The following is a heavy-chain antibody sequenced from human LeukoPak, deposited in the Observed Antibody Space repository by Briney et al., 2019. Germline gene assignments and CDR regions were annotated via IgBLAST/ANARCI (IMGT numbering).Heavy chain of an antibody. D-gene: IGHD3-22*01. J-gene: IGHJ3*02. V-gene: IGHV4-59*01. CDR2: TYYSGGI. CDR1: GGSISSYY. Sequence: SETLSLTCTVSGGSISSYYWNWIRQPPGKGLEWIGYTYYSGGINYNPSLKSRVTISLDTSKNQFSLKLGSVTAADTAVYYCAGASLYYDSSGQRTFDIWGQGTMVTVSS. CDR3: AGASLYYDSSGQRTFDI.